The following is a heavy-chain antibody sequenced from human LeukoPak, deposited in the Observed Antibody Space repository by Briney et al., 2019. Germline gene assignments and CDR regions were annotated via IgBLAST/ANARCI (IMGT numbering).Heavy chain of an antibody. CDR2: IFNTGNT. CDR1: GGSINGHY. J-gene: IGHJ4*02. V-gene: IGHV4-59*11. D-gene: IGHD3-10*01. Sequence: SETLSLTCSVSGGSINGHYWSWIRQPPGKRLEWIGYIFNTGNTNYNPSLGSRVTMSVDASRDQFFLRLSSVTAADTAIYYCATRPAGTSWYGVFDYWSQGTLVTVSS. CDR3: ATRPAGTSWYGVFDY.